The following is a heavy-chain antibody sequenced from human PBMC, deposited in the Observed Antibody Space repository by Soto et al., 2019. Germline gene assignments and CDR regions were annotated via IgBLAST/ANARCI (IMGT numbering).Heavy chain of an antibody. V-gene: IGHV5-51*01. CDR1: GYSFSSYW. D-gene: IGHD3-3*01. CDR3: ARHLEMADWYYGMDV. Sequence: GESLKISCKGSGYSFSSYWIGRVRQMPGKGLEWMGIIYPGDSDTRYSPSFQGQVTISADKSISTAYLQWSSLKASDTAMYYCARHLEMADWYYGMDVWGQGTTVTASS. J-gene: IGHJ6*02. CDR2: IYPGDSDT.